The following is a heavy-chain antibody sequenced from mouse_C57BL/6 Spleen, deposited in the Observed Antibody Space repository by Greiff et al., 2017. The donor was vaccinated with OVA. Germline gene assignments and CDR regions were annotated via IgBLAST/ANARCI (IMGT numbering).Heavy chain of an antibody. Sequence: QVQLKESGPELVKPGASVKLSCKASGYTFTSYDINWVKQRPGQGLEWIGWIYPRDGSTKYNEKFKGKATLTVDTSSSTAYMELHSLTSEDSAVYFCARGAQATPFGYWGQGTTLTVSS. J-gene: IGHJ2*01. CDR3: ARGAQATPFGY. CDR2: IYPRDGST. V-gene: IGHV1-85*01. D-gene: IGHD3-2*02. CDR1: GYTFTSYD.